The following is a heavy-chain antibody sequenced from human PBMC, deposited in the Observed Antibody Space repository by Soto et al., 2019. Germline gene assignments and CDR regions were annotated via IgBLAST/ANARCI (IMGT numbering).Heavy chain of an antibody. CDR2: INPKFGDT. J-gene: IGHJ6*02. CDR3: ARNMDYYYGPGSGNGHGF. Sequence: QVQLVQSGAEVKRPGASVKVSCKASGYTFTNYYMHWVRQAPGQGLEWMGWINPKFGDTTYAQDFQGRVSMTRDMSISTVYMELSRLTSDDTAIYYCARNMDYYYGPGSGNGHGFWGQGTTVTVFS. V-gene: IGHV1-2*02. D-gene: IGHD3-10*01. CDR1: GYTFTNYY.